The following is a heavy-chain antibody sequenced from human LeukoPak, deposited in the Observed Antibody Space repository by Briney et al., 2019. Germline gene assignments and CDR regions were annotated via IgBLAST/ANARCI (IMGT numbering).Heavy chain of an antibody. J-gene: IGHJ4*02. CDR3: AKDHRYCSGGSCYGADY. Sequence: PGGSLRLSCAASGFSFSSYGMNWVRQAAGKGLEWVAFIRYDGSNKYYADSVKGRFTISRDDSKNTLYLQMNSLRAEDTAVYYCAKDHRYCSGGSCYGADYWGQGTLVTVSS. CDR2: IRYDGSNK. D-gene: IGHD2-15*01. V-gene: IGHV3-30*02. CDR1: GFSFSSYG.